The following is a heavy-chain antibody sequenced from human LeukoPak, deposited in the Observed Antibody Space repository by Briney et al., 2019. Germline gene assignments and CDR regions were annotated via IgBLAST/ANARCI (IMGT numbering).Heavy chain of an antibody. CDR2: IYYSGST. V-gene: IGHV4-39*07. CDR3: ARSSRELLWFS. CDR1: GGSISSSSYY. J-gene: IGHJ4*02. D-gene: IGHD1-26*01. Sequence: SETLSLTCTVSGGSISSSSYYWGWIRQPPGKGLEWIGSIYYSGSTYYNPSLKSRVTISVDTSKNQFSLKLSSVTAADTAVYYCARSSRELLWFSWGQGTLVTVSS.